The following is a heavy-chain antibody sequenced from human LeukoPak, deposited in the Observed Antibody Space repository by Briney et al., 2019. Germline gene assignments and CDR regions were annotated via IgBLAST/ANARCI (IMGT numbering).Heavy chain of an antibody. CDR3: ARRGYSYGYHYYYYMDV. J-gene: IGHJ6*03. Sequence: GESLKISCKGSGYSFTSYWIGWVRQMPGKGLEWMGIIYPGDSDTRYSPSFQGQVTISADKSLSTAYLQWSSLNASDTAMYYCARRGYSYGYHYYYYMDVWGKGTTVTVSS. CDR2: IYPGDSDT. D-gene: IGHD5-18*01. CDR1: GYSFTSYW. V-gene: IGHV5-51*01.